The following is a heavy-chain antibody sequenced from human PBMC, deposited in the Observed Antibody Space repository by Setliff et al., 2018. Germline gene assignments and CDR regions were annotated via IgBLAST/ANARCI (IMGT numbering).Heavy chain of an antibody. CDR1: GGSISSGGYY. D-gene: IGHD2-15*01. J-gene: IGHJ6*03. V-gene: IGHV4-31*03. CDR3: ARAYCSGWSLIYYYYYMDV. CDR2: IYYSGSTS. Sequence: PSETLSLTCTVSGGSISSGGYYWSWIRQHPGKGLEWIGYIYYSGSTSYYNPSLKSRVTISVDTSKNQFSLKLSSVTAADTVVYYCARAYCSGWSLIYYYYYMDVWGKGTTVTVSS.